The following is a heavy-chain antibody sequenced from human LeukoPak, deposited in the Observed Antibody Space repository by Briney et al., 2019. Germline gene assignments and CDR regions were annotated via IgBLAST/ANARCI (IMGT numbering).Heavy chain of an antibody. V-gene: IGHV4-4*07. CDR1: GGSISSYY. CDR3: ARVSSSWYQDWYFDL. CDR2: IYTSESP. Sequence: SETLSLTCTVSGGSISSYYWSWIRQPAGKGLEWIGRIYTSESPTYNPFLKSRVTMSLDTSKNQFSLKLSSVTAADTAVYYCARVSSSWYQDWYFDLWGRGTLVTVSS. D-gene: IGHD6-13*01. J-gene: IGHJ2*01.